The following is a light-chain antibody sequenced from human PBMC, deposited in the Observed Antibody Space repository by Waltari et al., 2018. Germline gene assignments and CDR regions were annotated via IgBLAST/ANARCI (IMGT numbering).Light chain of an antibody. CDR3: AVWDDSLSAWV. CDR2: RNN. V-gene: IGLV1-47*01. Sequence: QSVLTQPPSASGTPGQRVTISCSGSSPHLRSQYVFWYQQLPGTAPKLLSYRNNQRPSGVPDRFSGSKSGTSASLAISGLRSEDEADYHCAVWDDSLSAWVFGGGTKLTVL. CDR1: SPHLRSQY. J-gene: IGLJ3*02.